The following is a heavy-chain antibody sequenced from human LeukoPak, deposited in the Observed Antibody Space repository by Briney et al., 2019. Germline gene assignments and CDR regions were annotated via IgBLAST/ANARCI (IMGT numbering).Heavy chain of an antibody. D-gene: IGHD2-2*01. CDR1: GFTFSSYA. J-gene: IGHJ6*03. CDR3: AREVPAAMPYYYYYMDV. Sequence: GGSLRLSCAASGFTFSSYAMSWVRQAPGKGLEWVAVIWYDGSNKYYADSVKGRFTISRDNSKNTLYLQMNSLRAEDTAVYYCAREVPAAMPYYYYYMDVWGKGTTVTVSS. CDR2: IWYDGSNK. V-gene: IGHV3-33*08.